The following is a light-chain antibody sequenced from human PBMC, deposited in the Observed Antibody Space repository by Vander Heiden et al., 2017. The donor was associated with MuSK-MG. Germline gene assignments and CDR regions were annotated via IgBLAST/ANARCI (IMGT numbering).Light chain of an antibody. V-gene: IGKV1-33*01. CDR1: QDISNY. J-gene: IGKJ5*01. CDR2: DAS. Sequence: IQMTQSPSSLSASVGDRVTITCQASQDISNYLSWYQQKPGKAPRLLIYDASNLETGVPSRFSGSGSGTHFTFTISSLQPEDIATYYCQQCENVPITFGQGTRLEIK. CDR3: QQCENVPIT.